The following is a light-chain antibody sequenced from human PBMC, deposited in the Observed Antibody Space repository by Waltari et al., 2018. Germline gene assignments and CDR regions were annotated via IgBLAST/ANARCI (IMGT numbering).Light chain of an antibody. V-gene: IGKV1-9*01. CDR1: QDISSY. CDR3: QQVNSFRT. Sequence: DIQLTQSPSFLSASVGDRVPITCRASQDISSYLAWYQQKPGKAPKLLIYAASTLQSGVPSRFSGSGSGTAFTLTISSLQPEDFATYYCQQVNSFRTFGQGTKVEIK. CDR2: AAS. J-gene: IGKJ1*01.